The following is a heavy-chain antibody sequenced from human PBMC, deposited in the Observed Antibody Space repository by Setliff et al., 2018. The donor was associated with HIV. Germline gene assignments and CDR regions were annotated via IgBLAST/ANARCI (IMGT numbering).Heavy chain of an antibody. D-gene: IGHD4-17*01. Sequence: SETLSLTCTVTGYSISSGYYWAWIRQPPGKGLEWIGYIYHAGNTYYNPSLKSRVPISVDTSKNQISLRLNSLTASDTAVYYCARGTTLNVVPDAFDIWGQGTMLTVSS. CDR2: IYHAGNT. CDR1: GYSISSGYY. CDR3: ARGTTLNVVPDAFDI. V-gene: IGHV4-38-2*02. J-gene: IGHJ3*02.